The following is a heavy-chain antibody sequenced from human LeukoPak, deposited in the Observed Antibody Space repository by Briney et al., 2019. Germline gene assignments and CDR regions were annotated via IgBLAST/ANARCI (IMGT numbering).Heavy chain of an antibody. D-gene: IGHD3-10*01. V-gene: IGHV4-59*08. CDR3: ARQDVSRDMVRGIDY. CDR1: GGSISSYY. J-gene: IGHJ4*02. CDR2: IYYSGST. Sequence: SETLSLTCTVSGGSISSYYWSWIRQPPGKGLEWIEYIYYSGSTNYNPSLKSRVTISVDTSKNQFSLKLSSVTAADTAVYYCARQDVSRDMVRGIDYWGQGTLVTVSS.